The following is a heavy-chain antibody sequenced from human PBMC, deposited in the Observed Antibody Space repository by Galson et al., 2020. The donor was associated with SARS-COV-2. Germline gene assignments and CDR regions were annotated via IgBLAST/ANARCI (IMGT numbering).Heavy chain of an antibody. CDR2: ISYDGSTT. J-gene: IGHJ6*02. CDR3: AKDRRYYDFWNGYLRNTSYYYSDGMDV. D-gene: IGHD3-3*01. V-gene: IGHV3-30*18. CDR1: GFTFSSYG. Sequence: TGGSLRLSCAASGFTFSSYGMHWVRQAPGKGLEWVAVISYDGSTTYYADSVKGRFTISRDNSKNTLYLQMNSLRAEDTAVYYCAKDRRYYDFWNGYLRNTSYYYSDGMDVWGQGTTVTVSS.